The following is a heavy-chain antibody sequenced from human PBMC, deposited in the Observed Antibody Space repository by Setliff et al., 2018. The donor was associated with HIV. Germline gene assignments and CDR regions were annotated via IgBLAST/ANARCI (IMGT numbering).Heavy chain of an antibody. J-gene: IGHJ4*02. CDR3: ARPHYYYDSSGYYY. CDR2: IYTSGST. D-gene: IGHD3-22*01. CDR1: DDSISSNY. Sequence: SETLSLTCTVSDDSISSNYWSWIRQSAGKGLEWVGRIYTSGSTNYNPSLKSRVTISVDTSKNQFSLKLSSVTAADTAVYYCARPHYYYDSSGYYYWGQGTLVTVSS. V-gene: IGHV4-4*07.